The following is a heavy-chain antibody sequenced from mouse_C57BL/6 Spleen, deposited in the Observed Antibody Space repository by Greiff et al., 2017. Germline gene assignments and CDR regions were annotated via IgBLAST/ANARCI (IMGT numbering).Heavy chain of an antibody. CDR2: INPNNGGT. CDR1: GYTFTDYN. J-gene: IGHJ4*01. Sequence: VQLQQSGPELVKPGASVKMSCKASGYTFTDYNMHWVKQSHGKSLEWIGYINPNNGGTSYNQKFMGKATLTVNKSSSTAYMELRSLTSEDSAVYYCAKGNDGYYEGYAMDYWGQGTSVTVSS. CDR3: AKGNDGYYEGYAMDY. D-gene: IGHD2-3*01. V-gene: IGHV1-22*01.